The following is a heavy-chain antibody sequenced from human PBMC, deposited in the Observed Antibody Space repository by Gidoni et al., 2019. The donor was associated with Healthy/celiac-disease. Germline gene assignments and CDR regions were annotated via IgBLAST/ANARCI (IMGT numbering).Heavy chain of an antibody. V-gene: IGHV4-4*07. D-gene: IGHD6-13*01. CDR1: GGPISSYY. CDR3: ARGPFISYSSSWYDY. Sequence: QVQLQEPGPGLVKPSETLYLTFPGSGGPISSYYCSWFRQHAGKGLEWIGGISTSGSTNYNPSLKSRVTMSVDTSKNQFSLKLSSVTAADTAVYYCARGPFISYSSSWYDYWGQGTLVTVSS. J-gene: IGHJ4*02. CDR2: ISTSGST.